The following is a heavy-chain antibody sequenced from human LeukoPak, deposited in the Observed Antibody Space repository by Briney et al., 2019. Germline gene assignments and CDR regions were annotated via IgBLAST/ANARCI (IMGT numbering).Heavy chain of an antibody. J-gene: IGHJ4*02. CDR2: IYYTGST. Sequence: SETLSLTCIVSGASISTYYWSWIRQPPGKGLEWIGFIYYTGSTDYNPSLKSRVTIPVDTSKNQFSLKLSSVTAADTAVYYCVRGRDGYSDWGPGTLVTVSS. CDR1: GASISTYY. CDR3: VRGRDGYSD. V-gene: IGHV4-59*01. D-gene: IGHD5-24*01.